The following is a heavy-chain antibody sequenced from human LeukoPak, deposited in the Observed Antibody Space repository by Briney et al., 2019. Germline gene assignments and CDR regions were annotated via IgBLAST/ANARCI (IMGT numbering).Heavy chain of an antibody. CDR3: AREADTAMVTWAFEI. Sequence: GGSLRLSCAASGFTFSSYGMHWVRQAPGKGLEWVAVIWYDGSNKYYADSVKGRFTISRDNSKNTLYLQMNSLRAEDTAVYYCAREADTAMVTWAFEIWGQGTMVTVSS. V-gene: IGHV3-33*01. J-gene: IGHJ3*02. CDR1: GFTFSSYG. D-gene: IGHD5-18*01. CDR2: IWYDGSNK.